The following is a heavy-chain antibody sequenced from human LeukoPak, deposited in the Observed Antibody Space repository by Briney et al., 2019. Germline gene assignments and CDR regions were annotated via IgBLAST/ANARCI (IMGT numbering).Heavy chain of an antibody. V-gene: IGHV3-23*01. CDR2: VSSSGSST. J-gene: IGHJ3*02. D-gene: IGHD1-26*01. Sequence: GGSLRLSCAASGFTFSSYAMSWVRQAPGKGPEWVSVVSSSGSSTYYVDSVKGRFTISRDNSKSTLFLQMHSLRVEDTALYFCARFKVGSNTTQKNAFDIWGRGTVVTVST. CDR3: ARFKVGSNTTQKNAFDI. CDR1: GFTFSSYA.